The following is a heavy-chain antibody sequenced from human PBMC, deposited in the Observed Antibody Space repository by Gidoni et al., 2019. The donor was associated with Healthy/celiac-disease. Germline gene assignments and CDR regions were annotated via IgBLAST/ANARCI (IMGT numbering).Heavy chain of an antibody. V-gene: IGHV4-61*02. CDR3: ARVGQLDGGIDY. J-gene: IGHJ4*02. CDR2: IYTSGST. Sequence: QVQLQESGPGLVKPSQTLSLTCTVSGGSIRSGSYYWSWIRQPAGKGLEWIGRIYTSGSTKYNPSLKSRVTISADTSKNQFSLRLSSVTAADTAVYYCARVGQLDGGIDYWGQGTLVTVSS. CDR1: GGSIRSGSYY. D-gene: IGHD3-16*01.